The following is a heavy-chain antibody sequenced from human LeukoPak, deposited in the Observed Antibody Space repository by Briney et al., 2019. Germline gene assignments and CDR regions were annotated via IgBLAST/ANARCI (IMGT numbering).Heavy chain of an antibody. CDR2: ISYDGSNK. J-gene: IGHJ4*02. Sequence: GGSLRLSCAASGFTFSSYGMHWVRQAPGKGLEWVAVISYDGSNKYYADSVKGRFTISRDNSKNTLYLQMNSLRAEDTAVYYCARDDDYGSFDYWGQGTLVTVSS. V-gene: IGHV3-30*03. D-gene: IGHD4-17*01. CDR1: GFTFSSYG. CDR3: ARDDDYGSFDY.